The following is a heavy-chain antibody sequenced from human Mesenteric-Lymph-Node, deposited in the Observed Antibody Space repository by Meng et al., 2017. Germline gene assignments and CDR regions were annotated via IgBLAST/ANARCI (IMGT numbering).Heavy chain of an antibody. V-gene: IGHV4-4*07. CDR2: IYTSGST. Sequence: SETLSLTCTVSGGSISSYYWSWIRQPAGKGLEWIGRIYTSGSTNYNPSLKSRVTISVDTSKNQFSLKLSSVTAADTAVYYCARENYYYDSSGLGDDAFDIWGQGTMVTVSS. D-gene: IGHD3-22*01. CDR1: GGSISSYY. CDR3: ARENYYYDSSGLGDDAFDI. J-gene: IGHJ3*02.